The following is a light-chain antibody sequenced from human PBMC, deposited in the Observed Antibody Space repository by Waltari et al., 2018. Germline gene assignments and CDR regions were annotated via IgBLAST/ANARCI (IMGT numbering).Light chain of an antibody. CDR2: DAS. Sequence: EVVMTQSPATLSVFPGESATLSWRASQTVATNLAWYQQRPGQAPRPLIFDASTRAPSVPAKFSGSGSGTEFTLTIRSLQSEDSAIYYCQQYNRWPPITFGQGTRLEI. CDR1: QTVATN. J-gene: IGKJ5*01. CDR3: QQYNRWPPIT. V-gene: IGKV3-15*01.